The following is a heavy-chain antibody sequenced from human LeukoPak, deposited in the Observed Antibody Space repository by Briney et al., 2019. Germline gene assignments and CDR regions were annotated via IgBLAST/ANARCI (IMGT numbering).Heavy chain of an antibody. D-gene: IGHD3-9*01. CDR2: IYTDNSDV. CDR3: ARLQEYHDIVTGYFTF. CDR1: GYSFTNYW. Sequence: GESLKISCKASGYSFTNYWIVWLRQMPGRGLEWMGIIYTDNSDVRYSPSFRGRVTISADKSVNTAYLQWSSLKASDTAMYYCARLQEYHDIVTGYFTFWGQGTLVTVSS. J-gene: IGHJ4*02. V-gene: IGHV5-51*01.